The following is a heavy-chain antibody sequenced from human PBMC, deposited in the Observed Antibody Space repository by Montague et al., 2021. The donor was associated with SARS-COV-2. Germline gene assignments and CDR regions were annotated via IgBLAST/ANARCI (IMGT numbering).Heavy chain of an antibody. CDR2: IYYSAST. Sequence: SETLSLTCTVSGGSISSSSYYWVWLRQPPGQGLEWIGSIYYSASTSYNLSLNSRVSISVYTSNNPFSLRLSSVTAAETAVYYCARMIVQHAGMDVWGQGTTVTVSS. CDR3: ARMIVQHAGMDV. D-gene: IGHD3-22*01. CDR1: GGSISSSSYY. V-gene: IGHV4-39*07. J-gene: IGHJ6*02.